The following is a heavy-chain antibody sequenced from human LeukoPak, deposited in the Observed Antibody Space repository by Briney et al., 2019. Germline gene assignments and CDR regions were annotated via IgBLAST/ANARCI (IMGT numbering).Heavy chain of an antibody. D-gene: IGHD6-13*01. CDR2: IYHSGDT. J-gene: IGHJ3*02. Sequence: NPSETLSLTCAVYGGSFSGYYWSWIRQPPGMGLEWIGQIYHSGDTKYNGSLKSRVTISVDTSKNQFSLKLSSVTAADTAVYYCARGPRSIAAVGRAARAFDIWGQGTMVTVSS. CDR1: GGSFSGYY. CDR3: ARGPRSIAAVGRAARAFDI. V-gene: IGHV4-34*01.